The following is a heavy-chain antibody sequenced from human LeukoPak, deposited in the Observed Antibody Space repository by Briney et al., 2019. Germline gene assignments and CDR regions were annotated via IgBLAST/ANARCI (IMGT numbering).Heavy chain of an antibody. Sequence: SETLSLTYTVSGGSISSGGYYWSWIRQPPGKGLEWIGYVYHTGSTYYNPSLKTRVTISVDRSNNQFSLRLSSVTAADTAVYYCARVGVGVVVTFDYWGQGTLVTVSS. V-gene: IGHV4-30-2*01. CDR3: ARVGVGVVVTFDY. CDR1: GGSISSGGYY. D-gene: IGHD3-22*01. J-gene: IGHJ4*02. CDR2: VYHTGST.